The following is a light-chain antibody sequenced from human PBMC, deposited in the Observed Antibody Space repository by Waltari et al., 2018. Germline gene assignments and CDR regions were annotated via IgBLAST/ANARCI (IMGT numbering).Light chain of an antibody. CDR3: QQFNDWPRT. CDR1: QSISIN. J-gene: IGKJ1*01. Sequence: EVVMTQSPATLSVSQGERATLSCRASQSISINMVWYQQRPGQAPRLLIYEASMRATEIPAGFSGSGAGTEFTLTISSVQSEDAAVYYCQQFNDWPRTFGQGTKVEIK. CDR2: EAS. V-gene: IGKV3-15*01.